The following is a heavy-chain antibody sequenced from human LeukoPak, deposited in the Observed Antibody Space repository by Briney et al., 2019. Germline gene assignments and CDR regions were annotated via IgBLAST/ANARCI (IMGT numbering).Heavy chain of an antibody. J-gene: IGHJ4*02. V-gene: IGHV3-21*04. CDR3: TRLDTASLY. CDR2: ISTSSIYI. Sequence: GGSLRLSCAASGFTFSSYSMNWVRQAPGKGLEWVSPISTSSIYIYYADSVKGRFTISRDNAKNSLYLQMNSLKTEDTAVYYCTRLDTASLYWGQGTLVTVSS. D-gene: IGHD5-18*01. CDR1: GFTFSSYS.